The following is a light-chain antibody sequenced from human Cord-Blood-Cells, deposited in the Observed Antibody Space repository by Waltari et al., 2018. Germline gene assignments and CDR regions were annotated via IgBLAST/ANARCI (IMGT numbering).Light chain of an antibody. CDR1: SSDVGGYNY. CDR2: DVS. CDR3: CSYAGSFVV. V-gene: IGLV2-11*01. Sequence: QSALTQPRSVSGSPGQSVTISCTGTSSDVGGYNYVSWYQQHPGKAPKPMIYDVSKRPSGVPDRFSGSKSGNTASLTISGLQAEDEAYYYCCSYAGSFVVFGGGTKLTVL. J-gene: IGLJ2*01.